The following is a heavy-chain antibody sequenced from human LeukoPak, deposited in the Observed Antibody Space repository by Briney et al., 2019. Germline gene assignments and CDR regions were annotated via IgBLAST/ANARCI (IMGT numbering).Heavy chain of an antibody. D-gene: IGHD3-3*01. CDR2: INHSGST. J-gene: IGHJ5*02. Sequence: SETLSLTCAVYGGSFSGYYWSWIRQPPGKGLEWIGEINHSGSTNYNPSLKGRVTISVDTSKNQFSLKLSSVTAADTAVYYCARDHYDFWSGYRSWFDPWGQGTLVTVSS. CDR3: ARDHYDFWSGYRSWFDP. V-gene: IGHV4-34*01. CDR1: GGSFSGYY.